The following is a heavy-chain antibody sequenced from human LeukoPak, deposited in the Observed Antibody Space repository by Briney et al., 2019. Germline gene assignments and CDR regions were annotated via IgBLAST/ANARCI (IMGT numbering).Heavy chain of an antibody. V-gene: IGHV4-39*07. CDR1: SGSISSSSYY. CDR3: ARGLWFGDENPPYFDY. Sequence: SETLSLTCTVSSGSISSSSYYWGWIRQPPGKGLEWIGSIYYSGSTYYNPSLKSRVTISVDTSRNQFSLKLSSVTAADTTVYYCARGLWFGDENPPYFDYWGQGILVTVSS. CDR2: IYYSGST. J-gene: IGHJ4*02. D-gene: IGHD3-10*01.